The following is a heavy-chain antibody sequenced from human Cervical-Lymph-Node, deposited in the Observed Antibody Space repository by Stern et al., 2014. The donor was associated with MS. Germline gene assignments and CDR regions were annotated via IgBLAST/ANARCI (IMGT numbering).Heavy chain of an antibody. CDR1: GGTFRGYG. D-gene: IGHD4-17*01. CDR3: ARGDYGDYNWFDP. Sequence: QMVPSGAEVNKPGTSVKVSCKASGGTFRGYGMTWVRQAPGQGLEWMGMVIPRGGVARYAPMFQGRVTITANKSMTTGYMELSSLTSDDAAVYYCARGDYGDYNWFDPWGLGTLVTVSS. J-gene: IGHJ5*02. CDR2: VIPRGGVA. V-gene: IGHV1-69*09.